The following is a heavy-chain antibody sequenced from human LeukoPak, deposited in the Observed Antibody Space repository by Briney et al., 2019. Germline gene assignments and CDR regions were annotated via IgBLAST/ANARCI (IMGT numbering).Heavy chain of an antibody. D-gene: IGHD6-13*01. V-gene: IGHV1-2*02. CDR2: INPNSGGT. CDR1: GYTFTGYY. CDR3: ARPIAAAGPADFQH. J-gene: IGHJ1*01. Sequence: ASVKVSCKASGYTFTGYYMHWVRQAPGQGLEWMGWINPNSGGTNYAQKFQGRVTMTRDTSISTAYMELSRLRSDDTAVYYCARPIAAAGPADFQHWGQGTLVTASS.